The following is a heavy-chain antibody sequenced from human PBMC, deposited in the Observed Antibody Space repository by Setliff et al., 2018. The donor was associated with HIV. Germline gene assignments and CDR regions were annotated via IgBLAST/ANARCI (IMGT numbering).Heavy chain of an antibody. CDR1: GFTVSANY. Sequence: GGSLRLSCAVSGFTVSANYMHWVRQAPGKGLEWLSIIYMAGNTYYADSVRGRFTISRDNSKNTLYLEMNSLRAEDTAVYYCARGITIFGVALNPEFDYWGQGTLVTVSS. D-gene: IGHD3-3*01. CDR3: ARGITIFGVALNPEFDY. CDR2: IYMAGNT. J-gene: IGHJ4*02. V-gene: IGHV3-66*02.